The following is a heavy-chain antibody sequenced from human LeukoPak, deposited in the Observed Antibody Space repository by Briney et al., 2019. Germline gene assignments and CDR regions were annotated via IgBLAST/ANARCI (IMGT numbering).Heavy chain of an antibody. D-gene: IGHD1-26*01. Sequence: SETLSLTCTISGGSISSYYWSWIRQPPGKGLEWIGYIYYSGSTNYNPSLKSRVTISVDTSKNQFSLKLSSVTAADTAVYYCGRQGYTASYYFLDYWSQGTLVTVSS. CDR1: GGSISSYY. CDR3: GRQGYTASYYFLDY. J-gene: IGHJ4*02. CDR2: IYYSGST. V-gene: IGHV4-59*08.